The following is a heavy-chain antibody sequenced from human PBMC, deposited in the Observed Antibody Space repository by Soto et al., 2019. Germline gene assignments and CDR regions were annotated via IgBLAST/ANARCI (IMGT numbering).Heavy chain of an antibody. V-gene: IGHV4-4*07. Sequence: PSETLSLTCTVSGDTINIYWWSWIRQSAGKGLEWIGRVYTSRTTNYNPSLKSRVTMSVDTSRKQFSLKLSSVTAADKAIYYCAREGSGSFYVDYWGQGTLVTVSS. J-gene: IGHJ4*02. D-gene: IGHD1-26*01. CDR2: VYTSRTT. CDR1: GDTINIYW. CDR3: AREGSGSFYVDY.